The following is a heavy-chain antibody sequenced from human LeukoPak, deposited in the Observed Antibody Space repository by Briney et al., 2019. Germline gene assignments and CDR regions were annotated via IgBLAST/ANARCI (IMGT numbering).Heavy chain of an antibody. Sequence: SVKVSCKASGGTFSSYDISWVRQAPGQGLEWMGGIMLMFGKANYAQKFQGRVTMTRDVSTTTVYMDLSSLRSDDTAVYYCAREALTIFALVRTQTTKSPHRFDPWGQEPWSPSP. CDR2: IMLMFGKA. CDR1: GGTFSSYD. J-gene: IGHJ5*02. D-gene: IGHD3-3*01. CDR3: AREALTIFALVRTQTTKSPHRFDP. V-gene: IGHV1-69*05.